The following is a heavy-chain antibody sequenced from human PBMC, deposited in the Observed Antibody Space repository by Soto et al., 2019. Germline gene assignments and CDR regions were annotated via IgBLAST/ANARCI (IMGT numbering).Heavy chain of an antibody. D-gene: IGHD6-13*01. CDR3: ARDPLGYSSPLFFHQ. CDR1: GASVSSGSHY. Sequence: QVQLQESGPGLVKPSETLSVTCSVSGASVSSGSHYWSWIRQSPGKGLEWIGFIYYSGSTNYNPSLEGRLTISVDPSKTLSPLRVSCVTAADTPGYFGARDPLGYSSPLFFHQGGQGPLVTVSS. J-gene: IGHJ4*02. V-gene: IGHV4-61*01. CDR2: IYYSGST.